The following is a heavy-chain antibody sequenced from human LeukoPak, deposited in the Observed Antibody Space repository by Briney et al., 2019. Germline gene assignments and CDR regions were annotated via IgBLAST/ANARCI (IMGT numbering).Heavy chain of an antibody. Sequence: GGSLRLSCAASGFTFDDYAMHWVRQAPGKGLEWVSGISWNSGSIGYADSVKGRFTISRDNAKNSLYLQMNSLRAEDTALYYCAKDTHGGSTYYYYMDVWGKGTTVTVSS. CDR2: ISWNSGSI. J-gene: IGHJ6*03. D-gene: IGHD6-6*01. CDR3: AKDTHGGSTYYYYMDV. V-gene: IGHV3-9*01. CDR1: GFTFDDYA.